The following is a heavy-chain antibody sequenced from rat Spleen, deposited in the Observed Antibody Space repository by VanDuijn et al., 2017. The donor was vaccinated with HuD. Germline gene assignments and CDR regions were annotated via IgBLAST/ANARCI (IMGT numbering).Heavy chain of an antibody. CDR1: GFTFNKYD. CDR3: ASLPNSVDF. D-gene: IGHD5-1*01. Sequence: EVQLVESGGGSVQPGRSLKLSCAASGFTFNKYDMAWVRQAPTKGLEWIASISSEGSSIYYDDSVKGRFTISRDNAKSSLYLQMNSLRSEDTATYYCASLPNSVDFWGPGTMVTVSS. V-gene: IGHV5-22*01. J-gene: IGHJ1*01. CDR2: ISSEGSSI.